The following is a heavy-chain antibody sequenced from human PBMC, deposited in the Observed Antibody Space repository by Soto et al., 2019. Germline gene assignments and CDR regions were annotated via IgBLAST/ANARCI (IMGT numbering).Heavy chain of an antibody. CDR3: ASNKAETYYDFWSGPRSSAFDI. D-gene: IGHD3-3*01. CDR1: GYTFTSYG. V-gene: IGHV1-18*01. CDR2: ISPNNGNT. Sequence: GASVKVSCKASGYTFTSYGISWVRQAPGQGLEWMGWISPNNGNTNYAQKLQGRVTITADESTSTAYMELSSLRSEDTAVYYCASNKAETYYDFWSGPRSSAFDIWGQGTMVTVSS. J-gene: IGHJ3*02.